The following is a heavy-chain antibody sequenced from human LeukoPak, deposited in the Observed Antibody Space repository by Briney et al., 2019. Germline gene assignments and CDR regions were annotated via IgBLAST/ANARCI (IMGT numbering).Heavy chain of an antibody. Sequence: SETLSLTCTVSGGSISSSSYFRGWIRQPPGKGLEWIGSNYYSGSTYYNPSLKSRVTISVDTSKNQFSLKLSSVTAADTAVYYCARGYSYGSTHNDYWGQGTLVTVSS. CDR2: NYYSGST. CDR3: ARGYSYGSTHNDY. CDR1: GGSISSSSYF. V-gene: IGHV4-39*01. J-gene: IGHJ4*02. D-gene: IGHD5-18*01.